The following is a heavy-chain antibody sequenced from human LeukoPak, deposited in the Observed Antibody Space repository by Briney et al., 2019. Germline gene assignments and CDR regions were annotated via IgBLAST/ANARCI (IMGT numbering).Heavy chain of an antibody. J-gene: IGHJ5*02. CDR2: IKQDGSEK. Sequence: PGGSLRLSCAASGFTFSSYWVSWVRQAPGKGLEWVANIKQDGSEKYYVDSVKGRFTISRDNAKNSLYLQMNSLRAEDTAVYYCARDDWFDPWGQGTLVTVSS. V-gene: IGHV3-7*01. CDR3: ARDDWFDP. CDR1: GFTFSSYW.